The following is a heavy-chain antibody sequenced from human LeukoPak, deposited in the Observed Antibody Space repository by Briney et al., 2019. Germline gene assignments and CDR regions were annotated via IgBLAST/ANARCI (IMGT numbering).Heavy chain of an antibody. CDR3: ARVGDDYYASGGFDY. CDR1: GVSISSGSNH. D-gene: IGHD3-10*01. V-gene: IGHV4-39*07. J-gene: IGHJ4*02. Sequence: SETLSLTCSVSGVSISSGSNHWGWIRQPPGKTLEWIGSIYSSGSTYYTPSLKSRVIILFDTAKNHFSLNLSSVTAADTAVYYCARVGDDYYASGGFDYWGQGTLVTVSS. CDR2: IYSSGST.